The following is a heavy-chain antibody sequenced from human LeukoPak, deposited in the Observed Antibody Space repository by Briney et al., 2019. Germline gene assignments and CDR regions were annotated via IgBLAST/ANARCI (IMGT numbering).Heavy chain of an antibody. CDR1: GFTFSSYA. CDR2: KSDDGSNK. CDR3: ARGPYDSSGYYYAHIDY. Sequence: GGSLRLSCAASGFTFSSYAMHWVRQAPGKGLEWVAVKSDDGSNKYYADSVKGRFTFSRDNSKNTLYLQMNSLRAEDTAVYYCARGPYDSSGYYYAHIDYWGQGTLVTVSS. D-gene: IGHD3-22*01. J-gene: IGHJ4*02. V-gene: IGHV3-30-3*01.